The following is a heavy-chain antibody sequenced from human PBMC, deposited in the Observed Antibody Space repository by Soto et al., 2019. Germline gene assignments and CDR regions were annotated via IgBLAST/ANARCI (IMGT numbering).Heavy chain of an antibody. J-gene: IGHJ6*02. Sequence: GESLKISCKGSGYSFTSYWISWVRQMPGKGLEWMGRIDPSDSYTNYSPSFQGHVTISADKSISTAYLQWSSLKGSDTAMYYCARQQKEDTDYYSGMDVWGQGTTVTVSS. CDR2: IDPSDSYT. CDR3: ARQQKEDTDYYSGMDV. D-gene: IGHD2-15*01. CDR1: GYSFTSYW. V-gene: IGHV5-10-1*01.